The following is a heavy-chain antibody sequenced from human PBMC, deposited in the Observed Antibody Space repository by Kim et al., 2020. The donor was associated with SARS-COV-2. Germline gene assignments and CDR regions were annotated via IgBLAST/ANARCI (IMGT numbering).Heavy chain of an antibody. CDR2: ST. CDR3: ARARRGYFDY. V-gene: IGHV3-74*01. J-gene: IGHJ4*02. D-gene: IGHD1-26*01. Sequence: STSYADSVKGRFTISRDNAKNTLYLQMNSLRAEDTAVYYCARARRGYFDYWGQGTLVTVSS.